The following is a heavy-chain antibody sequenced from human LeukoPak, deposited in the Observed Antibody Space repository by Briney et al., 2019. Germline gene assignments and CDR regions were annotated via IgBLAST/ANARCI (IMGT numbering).Heavy chain of an antibody. CDR2: IYYSGST. J-gene: IGHJ4*02. D-gene: IGHD3-10*01. CDR3: ARHLSPYYGSGSYGSLDY. CDR1: GGSISSSSYY. Sequence: PSETLSLTCTVSGGSISSSSYYWGWIRQPPGKGLEWIGSIYYSGSTYHNPSLKSRVTISVDTSKNQFSLKLSSVTAADTAVYYCARHLSPYYGSGSYGSLDYWGQGTLVTVSS. V-gene: IGHV4-39*01.